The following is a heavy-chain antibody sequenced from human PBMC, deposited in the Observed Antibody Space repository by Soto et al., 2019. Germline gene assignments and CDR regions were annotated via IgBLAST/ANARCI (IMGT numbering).Heavy chain of an antibody. CDR2: IHYSGST. J-gene: IGHJ4*02. CDR3: ARLYSGRHGQY. Sequence: QLQLQESGPGLVKPSETLSLTCTVSVGSISSSNYYWGWIRQPPGKGLEWIGNIHYSGSTYYNPSLKSRVTISVDTSKNQFSLRLNSVTAADTAVYYCARLYSGRHGQYWGQGTLVTVSS. D-gene: IGHD1-26*01. V-gene: IGHV4-39*01. CDR1: VGSISSSNYY.